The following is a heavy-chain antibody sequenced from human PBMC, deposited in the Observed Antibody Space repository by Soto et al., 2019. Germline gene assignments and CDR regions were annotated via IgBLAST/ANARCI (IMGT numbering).Heavy chain of an antibody. J-gene: IGHJ6*02. CDR2: MNPNSGNT. D-gene: IGHD5-18*01. CDR3: ASDVDTAMVTRSPYGMDA. CDR1: GYTFTSYD. Sequence: GASVKVSCKASGYTFTSYDINWVRQATGQGLEWMGWMNPNSGNTGYAQKFQGRVTMTRNTSISTAYMELSSLRSEDTAVYYCASDVDTAMVTRSPYGMDAWGQGTTVTVSS. V-gene: IGHV1-8*01.